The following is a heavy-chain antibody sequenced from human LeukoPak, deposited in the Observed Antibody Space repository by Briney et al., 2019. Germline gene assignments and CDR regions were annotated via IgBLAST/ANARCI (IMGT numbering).Heavy chain of an antibody. CDR1: GGSISSSSYY. J-gene: IGHJ4*02. CDR2: IYYSAST. Sequence: PSETLSLTSTASGGSISSSSYYWGWIRQPPGKGLEWIGSIYYSASTYYNPSLKSRVTISVDTSKNQFSLKLSSVTAADTAVYYCARDVDPAMPNYWGQGTLVTVSS. V-gene: IGHV4-39*02. D-gene: IGHD5-18*01. CDR3: ARDVDPAMPNY.